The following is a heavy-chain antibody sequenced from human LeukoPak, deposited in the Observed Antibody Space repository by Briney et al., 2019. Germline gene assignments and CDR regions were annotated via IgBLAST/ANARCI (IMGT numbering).Heavy chain of an antibody. Sequence: ASVKVSCKAYGYTFSDYNMHWVRQAPGQGLAWMGWINPHSGGTNYAQKFQGRVTMTRDTSISTAYMELSRLRSDDTAVYYCARTYYYGSGSYYENWFDPWGQGTLVTVSS. J-gene: IGHJ5*02. CDR3: ARTYYYGSGSYYENWFDP. V-gene: IGHV1-2*02. CDR2: INPHSGGT. CDR1: GYTFSDYN. D-gene: IGHD3-10*01.